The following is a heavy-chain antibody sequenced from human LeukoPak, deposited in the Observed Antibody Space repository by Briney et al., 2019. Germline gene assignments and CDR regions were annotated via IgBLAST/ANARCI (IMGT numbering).Heavy chain of an antibody. D-gene: IGHD3-22*01. CDR1: GFTFSSYA. Sequence: GGSLRLSCAASGFTFSSYAMSWVRQAPGKGLEWVSAISGSGGSTYYADSVRGRFTISRDNAKNSLYLQMNSLRAEDTAVYYCARDHTPDYYDSSGYHPFDYWGQGTLVTVSS. J-gene: IGHJ4*02. V-gene: IGHV3-23*01. CDR3: ARDHTPDYYDSSGYHPFDY. CDR2: ISGSGGST.